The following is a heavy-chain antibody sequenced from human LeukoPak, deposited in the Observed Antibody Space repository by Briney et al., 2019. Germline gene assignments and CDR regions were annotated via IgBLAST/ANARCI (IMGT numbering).Heavy chain of an antibody. CDR2: INPNSGGT. CDR3: ARAHIAYYYYYMDV. J-gene: IGHJ6*03. V-gene: IGHV1-2*02. D-gene: IGHD2-21*01. CDR1: GYTFTGYY. Sequence: ASVKVSCKASGYTFTGYYMHWVRQAPGQGLEWMGWINPNSGGTNYAQKLQGRVTMTTDTSTSTAYMELRSLRSDDTAVYYCARAHIAYYYYYMDVWGKGTTVTISS.